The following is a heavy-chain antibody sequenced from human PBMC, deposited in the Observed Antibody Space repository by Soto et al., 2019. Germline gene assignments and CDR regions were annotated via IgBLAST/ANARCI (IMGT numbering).Heavy chain of an antibody. CDR3: ARDRAGVAAPIDY. V-gene: IGHV3-30-3*01. J-gene: IGHJ4*02. CDR2: IVYDGSNK. Sequence: QVQLLESGGGVVQPGRSLRLSCAASGFTFSTYAMHWVRQAPGKGLEWVAVIVYDGSNKYYADSVKGRFTISRDNSKNTLYPQMNSLSAEDTAVYYCARDRAGVAAPIDYWGQGTLVTVSS. D-gene: IGHD6-19*01. CDR1: GFTFSTYA.